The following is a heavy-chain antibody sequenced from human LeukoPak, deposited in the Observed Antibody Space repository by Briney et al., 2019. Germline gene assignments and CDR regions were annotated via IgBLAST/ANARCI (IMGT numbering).Heavy chain of an antibody. CDR1: GGTFSSYA. D-gene: IGHD1-14*01. J-gene: IGHJ6*03. V-gene: IGHV1-69*05. Sequence: SVKVSCKASGGTFSSYAISWVRQAPGQGLEWMGGITPIFGTANYAQKFQGRVTITTDESTSTAYMELSSLRSEDTAAYYCAKNRDSHYYMDVWGKGTTVTVSS. CDR2: ITPIFGTA. CDR3: AKNRDSHYYMDV.